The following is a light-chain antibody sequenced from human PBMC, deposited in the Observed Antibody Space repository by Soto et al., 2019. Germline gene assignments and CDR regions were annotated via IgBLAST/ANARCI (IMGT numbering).Light chain of an antibody. V-gene: IGKV3-20*01. CDR3: QHFRA. CDR1: QSVSSSY. CDR2: AAS. Sequence: EIVLTQSPGTLCLYKGERAAFSCRASQSVSSSYLVWHQQKPGQAPRLPIYAASRRATGIPDMFRGSGSGTDFTITVGRLEPEDFVLYYWQHFRAFVQVTRVEIK. J-gene: IGKJ5*01.